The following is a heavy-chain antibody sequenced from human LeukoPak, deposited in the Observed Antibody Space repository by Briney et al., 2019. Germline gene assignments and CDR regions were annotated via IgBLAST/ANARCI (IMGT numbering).Heavy chain of an antibody. Sequence: GASVKVSCKASGYTFTGYYMHWVRQAPGQGLEWMGWINPNSGGTNYAQKFQGRVTMTRDTFISTAYMELSRLRSDDTAVYYCARLPGYSSSFDYWGQGTLVTVSS. V-gene: IGHV1-2*02. D-gene: IGHD6-13*01. J-gene: IGHJ4*02. CDR1: GYTFTGYY. CDR3: ARLPGYSSSFDY. CDR2: INPNSGGT.